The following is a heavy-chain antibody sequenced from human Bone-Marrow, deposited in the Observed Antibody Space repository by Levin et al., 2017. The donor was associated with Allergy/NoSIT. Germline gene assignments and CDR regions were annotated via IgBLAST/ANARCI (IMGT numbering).Heavy chain of an antibody. D-gene: IGHD3-10*01. V-gene: IGHV1-46*04. CDR1: GYTFTTWW. J-gene: IGHJ4*02. CDR2: INPKTGDA. CDR3: GRSEQHHLWD. Sequence: ASVKVSCKASGYTFTTWWLDWVRQAPGQGPEWVGLINPKTGDARYAQNLQGRVTMTRDTSTGTVYMELRSLRSDDTAVYYCGRSEQHHLWDWGQGTLVTVSS.